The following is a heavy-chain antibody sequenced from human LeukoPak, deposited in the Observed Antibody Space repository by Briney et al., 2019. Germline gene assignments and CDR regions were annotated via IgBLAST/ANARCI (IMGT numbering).Heavy chain of an antibody. V-gene: IGHV4-38-2*01. CDR2: IYHSGTT. Sequence: GSLRLSCVASGLTFTSYWMSWVRQAPGKGLEWIGTIYHSGTTYYNPSLKSRITISIDTSNNQFSLKLSSVTAADTAVYYCAEDYDILTGYYGYFDYWGQGTLVTVSS. CDR1: GLTFTSYW. J-gene: IGHJ4*02. CDR3: AEDYDILTGYYGYFDY. D-gene: IGHD3-9*01.